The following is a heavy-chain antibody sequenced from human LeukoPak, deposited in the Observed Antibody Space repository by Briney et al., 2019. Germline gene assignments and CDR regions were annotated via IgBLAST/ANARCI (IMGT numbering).Heavy chain of an antibody. V-gene: IGHV3-7*03. CDR2: INLDGSEI. CDR3: VRDRGYSTFDY. J-gene: IGHJ4*02. D-gene: IGHD3-22*01. Sequence: GGSLRLSCEASGFVFGHSWMSWVRQAPRKGLEWVANINLDGSEINYLDSLTGRLTISRDNAKDSLYLQMNGLRAEDTAVYFCVRDRGYSTFDYWGQGTLVTVSS. CDR1: GFVFGHSW.